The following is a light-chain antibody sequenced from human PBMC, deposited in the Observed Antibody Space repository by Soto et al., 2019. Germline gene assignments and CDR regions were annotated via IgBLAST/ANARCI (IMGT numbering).Light chain of an antibody. J-gene: IGKJ5*01. Sequence: IVLTQSPGTLSLSPGERATLSCRASETVSGSYLAWYQQKPGQAPRLLIYGAYNRATGIPDRFSGSGSGTDFTLTISRLEPEDFAVYYCQQYGSSPPITFGQGTRLEIK. CDR2: GAY. CDR1: ETVSGSY. CDR3: QQYGSSPPIT. V-gene: IGKV3-20*01.